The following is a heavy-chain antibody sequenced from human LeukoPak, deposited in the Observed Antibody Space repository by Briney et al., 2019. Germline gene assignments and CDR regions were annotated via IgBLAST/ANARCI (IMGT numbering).Heavy chain of an antibody. D-gene: IGHD5-18*01. CDR1: GGSFSGYY. J-gene: IGHJ4*02. CDR3: ARRYSYGLNDY. CDR2: INHSGST. Sequence: SETLSLTCAVYGGSFSGYYWSWIRQPPGKGLEWIGEINHSGSTNYNPSLKSRVTISVGTSKNQFSLKLSSVTAADTAVYYCARRYSYGLNDYWGQGTLVTVSS. V-gene: IGHV4-34*01.